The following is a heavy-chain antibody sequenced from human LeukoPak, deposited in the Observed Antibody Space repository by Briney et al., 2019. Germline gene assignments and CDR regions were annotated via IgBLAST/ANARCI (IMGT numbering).Heavy chain of an antibody. CDR1: GFTFSRYW. Sequence: PGGSLRLSCAASGFTFSRYWMHWVRRAPGKGLVWVSRINTDGRSTTYADAVKGRFIISRDNAKNTLYLQLNSLRAEDTAVYYCARDLVGATTDYWGQGTLVTVSS. CDR2: INTDGRST. CDR3: ARDLVGATTDY. V-gene: IGHV3-74*01. D-gene: IGHD1-26*01. J-gene: IGHJ4*02.